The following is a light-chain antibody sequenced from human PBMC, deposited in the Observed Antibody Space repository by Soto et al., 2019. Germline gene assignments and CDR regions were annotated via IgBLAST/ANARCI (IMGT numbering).Light chain of an antibody. V-gene: IGKV1-5*03. Sequence: DIQMTQSPSTLSASVGDRVTITCRASQSISSWLAWYQQKPGKAPKLLIYKASSLESGVPSRFSGSGSGTEFTLTISSLQPDDFATYYCQQYNSYSPKGKFTFGPGTKEDIK. CDR1: QSISSW. CDR3: QQYNSYSPKGKFT. J-gene: IGKJ3*01. CDR2: KAS.